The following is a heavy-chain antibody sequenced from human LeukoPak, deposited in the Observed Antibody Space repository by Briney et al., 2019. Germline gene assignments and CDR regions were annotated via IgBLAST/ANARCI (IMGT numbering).Heavy chain of an antibody. J-gene: IGHJ3*02. CDR3: AKEIQDYYDSSGYHSNAFDI. CDR1: GFTFSSYA. CDR2: ISGSGGST. V-gene: IGHV3-23*01. D-gene: IGHD3-22*01. Sequence: GGSLRLSCAASGFTFSSYAMSWVRQAPGKGLEWVSGISGSGGSTYYADSVKGRFTISRDNSKNTLYMQMNSLRAEDTAVYYCAKEIQDYYDSSGYHSNAFDIWGQGTMVTVSS.